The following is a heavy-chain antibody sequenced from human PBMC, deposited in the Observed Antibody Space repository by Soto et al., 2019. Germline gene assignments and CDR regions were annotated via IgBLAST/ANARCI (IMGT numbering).Heavy chain of an antibody. V-gene: IGHV4-34*01. CDR1: GGSFSGYY. J-gene: IGHJ4*02. CDR3: ARDLGSSSFDY. Sequence: PSETLSLTCAVYGGSFSGYYWSWIRQPPGKGLEWIGEINHSGSTNYNPSLKSRVTISVDTSKNHFSLKLSSVTAADTAVYYCARDLGSSSFDYWGQEPLVTVSS. D-gene: IGHD6-13*01. CDR2: INHSGST.